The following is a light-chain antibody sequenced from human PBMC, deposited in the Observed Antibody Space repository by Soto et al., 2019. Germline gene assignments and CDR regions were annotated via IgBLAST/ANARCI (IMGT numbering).Light chain of an antibody. Sequence: DIQMTQSPSTLSSSVGGIVTITCRASQSISSWLAWYQQKPGKAAKLLIYAESSLQSGVQSRFSGSGYGKDFNINISSLQPEDFATYYCQQSYSNPRTFGQGTQVDIK. CDR2: AES. J-gene: IGKJ1*01. V-gene: IGKV1-39*01. CDR1: QSISSW. CDR3: QQSYSNPRT.